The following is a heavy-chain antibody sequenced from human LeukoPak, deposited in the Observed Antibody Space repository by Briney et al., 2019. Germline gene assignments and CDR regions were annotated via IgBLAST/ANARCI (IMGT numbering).Heavy chain of an antibody. CDR1: RFTFSSYS. CDR3: ARDPLGVWGAFDI. V-gene: IGHV3-20*04. J-gene: IGHJ3*02. D-gene: IGHD3-16*01. Sequence: GGSLRLSCAASRFTFSSYSMNWVRQAPGKGLEWVSGINRDGGRTDYIDSVKGRFTISRDNAKNSLYLQMNSLRAEDTALYYCARDPLGVWGAFDIWGQGTMVTVSS. CDR2: INRDGGRT.